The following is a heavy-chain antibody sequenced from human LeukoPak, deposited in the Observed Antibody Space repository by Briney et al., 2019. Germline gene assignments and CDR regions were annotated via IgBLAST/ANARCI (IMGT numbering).Heavy chain of an antibody. J-gene: IGHJ4*02. CDR3: ARDPSNSGYHYLYYFDY. D-gene: IGHD5-12*01. CDR1: GYTFTSYY. Sequence: ASVKVSCKASGYTFTSYYMHWVRQAPGQGLEWMGWINPDNGGTNYAQKFQGRVTMTRDMSISTAYMELSRLRSDDTAVYYCARDPSNSGYHYLYYFDYWGQGTLVTVSS. CDR2: INPDNGGT. V-gene: IGHV1-2*02.